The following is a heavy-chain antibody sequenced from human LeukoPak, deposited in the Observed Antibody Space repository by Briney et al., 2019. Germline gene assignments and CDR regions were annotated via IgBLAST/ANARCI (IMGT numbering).Heavy chain of an antibody. V-gene: IGHV1-2*02. Sequence: ASVKVSFKASGYTFTGYYMHWVRQAPGQGLEWMGWINPNSGGTNYAQKFQGRVTMTRDTSISTAYMELSRLRSDDTAVYYCARGQTIVLMVYAILGYWGQGTLVTVSS. CDR1: GYTFTGYY. CDR3: ARGQTIVLMVYAILGY. D-gene: IGHD2-8*01. CDR2: INPNSGGT. J-gene: IGHJ4*02.